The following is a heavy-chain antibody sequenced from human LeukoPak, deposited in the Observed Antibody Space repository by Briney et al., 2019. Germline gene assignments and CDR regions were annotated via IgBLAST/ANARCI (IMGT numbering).Heavy chain of an antibody. CDR3: ARNMNAFDI. V-gene: IGHV4-61*02. Sequence: PSETLSLTCTVSGGSLSSGSYYWSWIRQPAGKGLEWIGRIYTSGSTTYNPSLKSRVTISVDTSKNQFSLKLSSVTAADTAVYYCARNMNAFDIWGQGTMVTVSS. J-gene: IGHJ3*02. CDR1: GGSLSSGSYY. CDR2: IYTSGST.